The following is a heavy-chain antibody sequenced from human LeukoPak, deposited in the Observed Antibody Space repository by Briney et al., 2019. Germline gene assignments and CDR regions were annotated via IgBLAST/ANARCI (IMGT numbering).Heavy chain of an antibody. CDR1: GFTFDDYA. D-gene: IGHD4-23*01. CDR2: ISWNSGSI. CDR3: AKDRGGNSYYGMDV. J-gene: IGHJ6*02. V-gene: IGHV3-9*01. Sequence: GGSLRLSCAASGFTFDDYAMHWVRQAPGKGLEWVSGISWNSGSIGYADSVKGRLTISRDNAKNSLYLQMSSLRAEDTALYYCAKDRGGNSYYGMDVWGQGTTVTVSS.